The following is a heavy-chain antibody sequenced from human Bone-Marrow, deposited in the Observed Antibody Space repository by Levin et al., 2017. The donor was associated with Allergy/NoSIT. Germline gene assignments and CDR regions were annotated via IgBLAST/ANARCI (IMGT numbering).Heavy chain of an antibody. D-gene: IGHD4-23*01. V-gene: IGHV3-53*01. CDR1: GFTISTNY. CDR2: IYAGGGT. Sequence: LSLTCAASGFTISTNYMSWVRQAPGKGLDWVSSIYAGGGTYYADSVKGRFTISRDNSKNTVFLQMNTLRAEDTAVYFCARGDSGNYYYAYWGQGILVSVSS. J-gene: IGHJ4*02. CDR3: ARGDSGNYYYAY.